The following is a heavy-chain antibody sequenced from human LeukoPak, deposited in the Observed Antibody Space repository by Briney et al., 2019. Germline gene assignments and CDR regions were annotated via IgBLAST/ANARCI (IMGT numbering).Heavy chain of an antibody. D-gene: IGHD1-26*01. Sequence: ASVKVSCKASGGTFSSYAISWVRQAPGQGLEWMGWVNPNSGNTGYAQKFQGRVTITRNTSISTAYMELSSLRSEDTAVYYCARGTAWELLGDWGQGTLVTVSS. J-gene: IGHJ4*02. CDR3: ARGTAWELLGD. V-gene: IGHV1-8*03. CDR1: GGTFSSYA. CDR2: VNPNSGNT.